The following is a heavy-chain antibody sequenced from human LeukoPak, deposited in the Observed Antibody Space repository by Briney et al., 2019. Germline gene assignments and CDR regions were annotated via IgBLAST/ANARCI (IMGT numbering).Heavy chain of an antibody. CDR1: GGTFSSYA. V-gene: IGHV1-69*04. CDR2: IIPILGIA. D-gene: IGHD2-2*01. J-gene: IGHJ4*02. Sequence: EASVKVSCKASGGTFSSYAISWVRQAPGQGLEWMGRIIPILGIANYAQKFQGRVTITADKSTSTAYMELSSLRSEDTTVYYCARESTSTSCSDYWGQGTLVTVSS. CDR3: ARESTSTSCSDY.